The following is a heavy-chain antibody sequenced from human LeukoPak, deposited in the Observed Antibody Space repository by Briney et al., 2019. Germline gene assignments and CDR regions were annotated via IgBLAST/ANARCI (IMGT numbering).Heavy chain of an antibody. Sequence: GGSLRLSCAASGFTFSSYGMHWVRQVPGKGLEWVAFIRYDGSNKYYADSVKGRFTISRDNSKNTLYLQMNSLRAEDTAVYYCAKDSEDTAMASFDYWGQGTLVTVSS. V-gene: IGHV3-30*02. CDR3: AKDSEDTAMASFDY. CDR1: GFTFSSYG. CDR2: IRYDGSNK. D-gene: IGHD5-18*01. J-gene: IGHJ4*02.